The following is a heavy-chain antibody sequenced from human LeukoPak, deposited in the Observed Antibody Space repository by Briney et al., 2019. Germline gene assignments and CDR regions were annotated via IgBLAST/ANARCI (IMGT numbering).Heavy chain of an antibody. Sequence: PSETLSLTCTVSGGSISSSSDYWGWIRQPPGKGLEWIGSIYYSGSTYYNPSLKSRVTISVDTSKNQFSLKLSSVTAADTAVYYCARSIDLLDFDYWGQGTLVTVSS. CDR2: IYYSGST. CDR3: ARSIDLLDFDY. J-gene: IGHJ4*02. D-gene: IGHD1-26*01. V-gene: IGHV4-39*07. CDR1: GGSISSSSDY.